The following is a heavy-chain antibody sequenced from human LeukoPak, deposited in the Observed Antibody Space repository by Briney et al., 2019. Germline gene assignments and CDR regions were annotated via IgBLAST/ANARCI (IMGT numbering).Heavy chain of an antibody. CDR2: INPNSGGT. CDR3: ARGGMGDILTGYYPILGYFDY. CDR1: GYTFTGYY. Sequence: ASVKVSCKASGYTFTGYYMHWVRQAPGQGLEWMGWINPNSGGTNYAQKFQGRVTMTRDTSISTAYMELSRLRSDDTAVYYCARGGMGDILTGYYPILGYFDYWGQGTLVTVSS. V-gene: IGHV1-2*02. J-gene: IGHJ4*02. D-gene: IGHD3-9*01.